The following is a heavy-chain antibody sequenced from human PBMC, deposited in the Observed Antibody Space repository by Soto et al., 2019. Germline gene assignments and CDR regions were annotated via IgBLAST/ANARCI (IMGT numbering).Heavy chain of an antibody. Sequence: QITLKESGPTLVKPTQTLTLTCTFSGFSLSTSGVGVGWIRQPPGKALEWLGLIYWDDDKRYSPSLKSRLTITQDTAKNQVVLTMTNMNPVDTATYYRAHRRGYSSCFDPWGHGTLVTVSS. CDR2: IYWDDDK. V-gene: IGHV2-5*02. CDR3: AHRRGYSSCFDP. D-gene: IGHD5-12*01. CDR1: GFSLSTSGVG. J-gene: IGHJ5*02.